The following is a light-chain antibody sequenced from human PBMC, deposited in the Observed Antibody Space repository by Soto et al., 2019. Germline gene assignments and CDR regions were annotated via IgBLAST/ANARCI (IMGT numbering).Light chain of an antibody. J-gene: IGKJ5*01. V-gene: IGKV3-15*01. CDR1: QSVGSN. CDR3: HQYDYLIT. Sequence: MTQSPATLPVSPGERATLSCRASQSVGSNLAWFQQKPGQAPRLLIYDASTRATGIPARFSGSGSGTEFTLTLSSLQPEDSAVYFCHQYDYLITFGQGTRLEIK. CDR2: DAS.